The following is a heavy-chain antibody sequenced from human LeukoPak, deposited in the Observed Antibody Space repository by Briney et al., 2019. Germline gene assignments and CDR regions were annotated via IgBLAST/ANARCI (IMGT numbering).Heavy chain of an antibody. CDR1: GFTFSSYW. Sequence: GGSLSLSCAASGFTFSSYWMHWVRQAPGKGLVWVSRINSDGSSTSYADSVKGRFTISRDNAKNTLYLQMNSLRAEDTAVYYCARDYGDYANWFDPWGQGTLVTVSS. CDR2: INSDGSST. J-gene: IGHJ5*02. V-gene: IGHV3-74*01. CDR3: ARDYGDYANWFDP. D-gene: IGHD4-17*01.